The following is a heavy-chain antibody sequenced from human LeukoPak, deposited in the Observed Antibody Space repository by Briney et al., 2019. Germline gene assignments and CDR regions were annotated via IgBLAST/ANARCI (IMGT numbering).Heavy chain of an antibody. J-gene: IGHJ4*02. CDR1: GGSFSGYY. CDR3: ARGKGYNHFDY. D-gene: IGHD5-18*01. Sequence: SETLSLTCAVYGGSFSGYYWGWIRQPPGKGLEWIGEINHSGSTNYNPSLKSRVTISVDTSKNQFSLKLSSVTAADTAVYYCARGKGYNHFDYWGQGTLVTVSS. V-gene: IGHV4-34*01. CDR2: INHSGST.